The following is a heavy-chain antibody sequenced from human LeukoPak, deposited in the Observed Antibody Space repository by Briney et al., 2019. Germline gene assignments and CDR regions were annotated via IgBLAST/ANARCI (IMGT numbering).Heavy chain of an antibody. D-gene: IGHD4-23*01. CDR2: IYHSGST. V-gene: IGHV4-38-2*02. CDR3: AREGRGLRWSLRAFDY. CDR1: GYSISSGYY. J-gene: IGHJ4*02. Sequence: SETLSLTCTVSGYSISSGYYWGWIRQPPGKGLEWIGSIYHSGSTYYNPSLKSRVTISVDTSKNQFSLKLSSVTAADTAVYYCAREGRGLRWSLRAFDYWGQGTLVTVSS.